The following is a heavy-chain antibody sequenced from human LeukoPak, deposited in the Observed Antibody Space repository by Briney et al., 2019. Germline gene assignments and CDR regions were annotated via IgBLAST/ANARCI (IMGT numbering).Heavy chain of an antibody. Sequence: SETLSLTCTVSGGSISNYHWSWIWQPPGKGLEWIGWIYYSGSTSYNPSLKSRITISVDTSKNQFSLQMNSVTAADTAVFYCARLAMYSSGWSILDYWGQGALVTVSS. CDR2: IYYSGST. J-gene: IGHJ4*02. CDR3: ARLAMYSSGWSILDY. CDR1: GGSISNYH. D-gene: IGHD6-13*01. V-gene: IGHV4-59*08.